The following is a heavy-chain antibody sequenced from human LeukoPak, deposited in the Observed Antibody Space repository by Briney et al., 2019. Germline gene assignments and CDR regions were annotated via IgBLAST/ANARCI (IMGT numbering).Heavy chain of an antibody. Sequence: SETLSLTCTVSGGSISRCYYYWGWIRQPPGKGLEWVGSVYYSGKTFYSPSLERRVTISVDTSKNHFSLRLISVTAADTAMYYCARHEHKAVAGDTWGQGTLVTVSS. D-gene: IGHD6-19*01. V-gene: IGHV4-39*01. J-gene: IGHJ5*02. CDR2: VYYSGKT. CDR3: ARHEHKAVAGDT. CDR1: GGSISRCYYY.